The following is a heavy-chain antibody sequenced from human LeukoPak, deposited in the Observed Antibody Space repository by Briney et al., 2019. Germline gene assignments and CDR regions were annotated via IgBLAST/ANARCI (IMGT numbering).Heavy chain of an antibody. CDR1: GFTFSSYA. V-gene: IGHV3-23*01. J-gene: IGHJ4*02. CDR2: ISGSGGST. D-gene: IGHD6-19*01. Sequence: GGSLRLSCAASGFTFSSYAMSWVRQAPGKGLEWVSAISGSGGSTYYADSVKGRFTTSRDNSKNTLYLQMNSLRAEDTAVYYCAKDVSSGWIILGFDYWGQGTLVTVSS. CDR3: AKDVSSGWIILGFDY.